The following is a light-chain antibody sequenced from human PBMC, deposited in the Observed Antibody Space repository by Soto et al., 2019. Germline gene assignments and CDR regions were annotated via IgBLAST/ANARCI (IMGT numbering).Light chain of an antibody. CDR3: SSYTSRNTGI. CDR2: HVV. J-gene: IGLJ2*01. Sequence: QSALTQPASVSGSPGQSITISCTGTSSDIGGFDYVSWYQQQPGKAPKLIIYHVVNRPSGVSNRFSGSKSGNTASLTLSGLQSEGGDHYYCSSYTSRNTGIFGGGTKLTVL. CDR1: SSDIGGFDY. V-gene: IGLV2-14*03.